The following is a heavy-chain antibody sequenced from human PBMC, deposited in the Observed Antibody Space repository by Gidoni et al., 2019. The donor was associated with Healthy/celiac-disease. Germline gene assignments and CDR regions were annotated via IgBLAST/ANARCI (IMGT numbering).Heavy chain of an antibody. Sequence: QLQLQESGSGLVKPSQTLSLTCAVSGGSISSGGYSWRWIRQPPGTGLEWIGYNYHRGSTYSTPSLKSRVTISVDRSKNQFSLKLSSVTAAATAVYYCARGVGQQLVPGASWFDPWGQGTLVTVSS. CDR1: GGSISSGGYS. CDR3: ARGVGQQLVPGASWFDP. J-gene: IGHJ5*02. D-gene: IGHD6-13*01. V-gene: IGHV4-30-2*01. CDR2: NYHRGST.